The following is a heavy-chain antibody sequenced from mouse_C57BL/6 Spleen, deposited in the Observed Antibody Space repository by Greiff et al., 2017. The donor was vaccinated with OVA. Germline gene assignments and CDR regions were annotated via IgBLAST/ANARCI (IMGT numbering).Heavy chain of an antibody. CDR3: TRDRGSLYGNFYYAMDY. Sequence: EVKLMESGEGLVKPGGSLKLSCAASGFTFSSYAMSWVRQTPEKRLEWVAYISSGGDYIYYADTVKGRFTISRDNARNTLYLQMSSLKSEDTAMYYCTRDRGSLYGNFYYAMDYWGQGTSVTVSS. CDR2: ISSGGDYI. J-gene: IGHJ4*01. CDR1: GFTFSSYA. D-gene: IGHD2-1*01. V-gene: IGHV5-9-1*02.